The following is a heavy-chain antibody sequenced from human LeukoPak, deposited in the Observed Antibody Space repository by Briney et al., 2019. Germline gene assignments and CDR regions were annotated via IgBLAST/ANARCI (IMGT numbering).Heavy chain of an antibody. CDR3: ARDLRGNRDC. CDR2: INPDGSTT. Sequence: PGGSPRLSCAASGFPFSTYWVHWVRQAPGKGLVWVSRINPDGSTTDYADSVKGRFTISRDNAKNTLYLQMNNLRAEDTAVYFCARDLRGNRDCWGQGTLVTVSS. J-gene: IGHJ4*02. CDR1: GFPFSTYW. D-gene: IGHD4-23*01. V-gene: IGHV3-74*01.